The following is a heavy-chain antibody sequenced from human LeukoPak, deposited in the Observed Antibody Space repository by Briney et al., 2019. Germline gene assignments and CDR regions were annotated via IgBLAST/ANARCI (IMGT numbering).Heavy chain of an antibody. D-gene: IGHD4-17*01. CDR3: ARDAGLYGDYAIKDY. Sequence: ASVKVSCKASGYTFTSYGISWVRQAPGQGLEWMGWISAYNDNTNYAQKLQGRVTMTTDTSTSTAYMELRSLRSDDTAVYYCARDAGLYGDYAIKDYWGQGTLVTVSS. J-gene: IGHJ4*02. CDR2: ISAYNDNT. CDR1: GYTFTSYG. V-gene: IGHV1-18*01.